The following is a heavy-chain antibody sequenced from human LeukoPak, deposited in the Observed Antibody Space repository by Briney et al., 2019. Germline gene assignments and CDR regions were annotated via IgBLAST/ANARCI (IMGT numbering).Heavy chain of an antibody. CDR1: GGSFSGYY. CDR2: INHSGST. Sequence: SETLSLTCAVYGGSFSGYYWSWIRQPPGKGLEWIGEINHSGSTNYNPSLKSRVTISVDTSKNQFSLKLSSVTAADTAVYYCARGRNYYYSSGSYYFDYWGQGTLVTVSS. J-gene: IGHJ4*02. V-gene: IGHV4-34*01. D-gene: IGHD3-10*01. CDR3: ARGRNYYYSSGSYYFDY.